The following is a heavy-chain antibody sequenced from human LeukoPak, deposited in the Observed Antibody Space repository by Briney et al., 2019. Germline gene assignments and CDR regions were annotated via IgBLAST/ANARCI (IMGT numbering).Heavy chain of an antibody. CDR2: IHYSGST. CDR3: ATTAVPAAMGDAFDI. D-gene: IGHD2-2*01. V-gene: IGHV4-39*07. J-gene: IGHJ3*02. CDR1: GGSISSSSHY. Sequence: SETLSLTCTVSGGSISSSSHYWGWIRQPPGKGLEWIGSIHYSGSTYYNPSLKSRATISVDTSKNQFSLKLSSVTAADTAVYYCATTAVPAAMGDAFDIWGQGTMVTVSS.